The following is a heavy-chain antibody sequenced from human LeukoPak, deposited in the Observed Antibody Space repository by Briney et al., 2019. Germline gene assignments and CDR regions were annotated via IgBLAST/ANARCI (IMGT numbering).Heavy chain of an antibody. J-gene: IGHJ6*03. V-gene: IGHV4-38-2*01. D-gene: IGHD6-25*01. CDR1: GYSISSGYY. Sequence: SETLSLTCSVSGYSISSGYYWGRIRQPPGKGLEWVANVYRDGNTYYSPSLESRVTISVDTSKNLFSLKLSSLSAADTAVYYCVRLAALRGFYYYMDVWGKGTAVTVSS. CDR2: VYRDGNT. CDR3: VRLAALRGFYYYMDV.